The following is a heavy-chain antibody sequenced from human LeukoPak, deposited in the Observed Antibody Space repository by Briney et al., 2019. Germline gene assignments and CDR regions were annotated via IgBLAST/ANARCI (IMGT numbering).Heavy chain of an antibody. J-gene: IGHJ4*02. Sequence: PSETLSLTCTVSDYSISSGYYWGWIRQPPGKGLEWIGSVYHSGDTYYNPSLKSRVTISVDRSKNQFSLKLNSVTAADTAVYYCARDSTYTTMDYWGQGTLVTVSS. CDR3: ARDSTYTTMDY. D-gene: IGHD5-18*01. CDR2: VYHSGDT. V-gene: IGHV4-38-2*02. CDR1: DYSISSGYY.